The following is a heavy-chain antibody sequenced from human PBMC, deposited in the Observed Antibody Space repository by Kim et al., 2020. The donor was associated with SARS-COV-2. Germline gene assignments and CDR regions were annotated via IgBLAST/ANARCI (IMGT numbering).Heavy chain of an antibody. V-gene: IGHV3-9*01. J-gene: IGHJ4*02. D-gene: IGHD4-17*01. CDR3: AKRRLRGGGFDY. CDR2: ISWNSGSI. Sequence: GGSLRLSCAASGFTFDDYPMHWVRQAPGKGLEWVSGISWNSGSIGYADSVKGRFTISRDNAKNSLYLQMNSLRAEDTALYYCAKRRLRGGGFDYWGQGTLVTVSS. CDR1: GFTFDDYP.